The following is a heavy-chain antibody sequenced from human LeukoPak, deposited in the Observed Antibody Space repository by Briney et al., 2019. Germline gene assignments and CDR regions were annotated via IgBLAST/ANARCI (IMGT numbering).Heavy chain of an antibody. CDR1: GYTFTSYW. V-gene: IGHV5-51*01. D-gene: IGHD3-22*01. CDR3: ARGLNYYDSSGYYYLTPYFDH. CDR2: IYPGDSDT. J-gene: IGHJ4*02. Sequence: LGESLKISCKGSGYTFTSYWIGWVRQMPGKGLEWMGIIYPGDSDTRYSPSFQGQVTISADKSSSTAYLQWSSLKASDTAMYYCARGLNYYDSSGYYYLTPYFDHWGQGTLVTVSS.